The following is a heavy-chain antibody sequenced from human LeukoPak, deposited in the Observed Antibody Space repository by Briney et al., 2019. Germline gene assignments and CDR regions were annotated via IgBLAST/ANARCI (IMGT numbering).Heavy chain of an antibody. Sequence: GGSLRLSCAASGFTFSSYSMNWVRQAPGKGLEWVSSISSSSTYIDYADSVKGRFTISRDNAKNSLYLQMDSLRAEDTAVYYCARGSEWSSGVSDYWGQGTLVTVSS. CDR3: ARGSEWSSGVSDY. CDR1: GFTFSSYS. J-gene: IGHJ4*02. CDR2: ISSSSTYI. V-gene: IGHV3-21*01. D-gene: IGHD3-3*01.